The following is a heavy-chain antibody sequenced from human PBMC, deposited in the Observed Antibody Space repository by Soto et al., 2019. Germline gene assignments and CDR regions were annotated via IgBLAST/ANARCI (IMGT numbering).Heavy chain of an antibody. V-gene: IGHV1-3*01. CDR2: INAGNGNT. J-gene: IGHJ4*02. D-gene: IGHD2-21*02. CDR3: ARSIVVVTALDY. CDR1: GDTFTSYA. Sequence: GASVKVCCKSSGDTFTSYAMHWVRQAPGQRLEWMGWINAGNGNTKYSQKFQGRVTITRDTSASTAYMELSSLRSEDTAVYYCARSIVVVTALDYWGQGTLVTVSS.